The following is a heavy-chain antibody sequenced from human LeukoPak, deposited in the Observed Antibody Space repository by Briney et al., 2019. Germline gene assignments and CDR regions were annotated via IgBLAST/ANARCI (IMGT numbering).Heavy chain of an antibody. V-gene: IGHV4-59*01. J-gene: IGHJ4*02. D-gene: IGHD3-22*01. CDR2: IYYSGST. Sequence: PGGSLRLSCVASGFTFSNAWMSWVRQSPGKGLEWIGYIYYSGSTNYNPSLKSRVTISVDTSKNQFSLKLSSVTAADTAVYYCARVVDYYDSWYFDYWGQGTLVTVSS. CDR1: GFTFSNAW. CDR3: ARVVDYYDSWYFDY.